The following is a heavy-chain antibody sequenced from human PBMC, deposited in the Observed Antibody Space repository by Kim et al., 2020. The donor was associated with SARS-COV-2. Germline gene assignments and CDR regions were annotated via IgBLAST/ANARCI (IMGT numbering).Heavy chain of an antibody. J-gene: IGHJ4*02. CDR2: ISYDGSNK. D-gene: IGHD3-22*01. CDR3: AKKGYYYDSSGHEHDFDY. CDR1: GFTFSSYG. V-gene: IGHV3-30*18. Sequence: GGSLRLSCAASGFTFSSYGMHWVRQAPGKGLEWVAVISYDGSNKYYADSVKGRFTISRDNSKNTLYLQMNSLRAEDTAVYYCAKKGYYYDSSGHEHDFDYWGQGTLVTVSS.